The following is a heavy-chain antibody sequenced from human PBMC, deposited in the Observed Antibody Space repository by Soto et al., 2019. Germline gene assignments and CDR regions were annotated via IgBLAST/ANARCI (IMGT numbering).Heavy chain of an antibody. CDR2: IKSKTDGGTT. D-gene: IGHD2-2*01. V-gene: IGHV3-15*01. CDR3: TTKYCSSTSCYGYFQH. CDR1: GFTFSNAW. Sequence: GGSLRLSCAASGFTFSNAWMSWVRQAPGKGLEWVGRIKSKTDGGTTDYAAPVKGRFTISRDDSKNTLYLQMNSLKTEDTAVYYCTTKYCSSTSCYGYFQHWGQGTLVTVSS. J-gene: IGHJ1*01.